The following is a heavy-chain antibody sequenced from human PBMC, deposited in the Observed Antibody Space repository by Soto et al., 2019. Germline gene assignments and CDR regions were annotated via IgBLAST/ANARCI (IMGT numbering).Heavy chain of an antibody. Sequence: SETLSLTCTVSGGSISSGGYYWSWIRQHPGKGLEWIGYIYYSGSTYYNPSLKSRVTISVDTSKNQFSLKLSSVTAADTAVYYCARGCSGGSCYSDAFDIWGQGTMVTV. CDR1: GGSISSGGYY. V-gene: IGHV4-31*03. CDR3: ARGCSGGSCYSDAFDI. D-gene: IGHD2-15*01. CDR2: IYYSGST. J-gene: IGHJ3*02.